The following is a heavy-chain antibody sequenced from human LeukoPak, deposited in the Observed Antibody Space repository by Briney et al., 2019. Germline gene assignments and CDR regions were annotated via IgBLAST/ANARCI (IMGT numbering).Heavy chain of an antibody. CDR2: ISSSSSTI. V-gene: IGHV3-48*01. Sequence: GGSLRLSCAASGFTFSSYSMNWVRQAPGKGLEWVSYISSSSSTIYYADSVKGRFTISRDNAKNSLYLQMNSLRAEDTAVYYCAKGAQQLVLNWFDPWGQGTLVTVSS. CDR1: GFTFSSYS. J-gene: IGHJ5*02. CDR3: AKGAQQLVLNWFDP. D-gene: IGHD6-13*01.